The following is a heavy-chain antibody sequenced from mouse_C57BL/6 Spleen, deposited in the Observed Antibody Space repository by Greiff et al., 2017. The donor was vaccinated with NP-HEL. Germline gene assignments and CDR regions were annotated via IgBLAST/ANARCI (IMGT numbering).Heavy chain of an antibody. J-gene: IGHJ3*01. CDR2: ISSGSSTI. CDR3: ARPYYGSSPWFAY. D-gene: IGHD1-1*01. CDR1: GFTFSDYG. Sequence: EVKLMESGGGLVKPGGSLKLSCAASGFTFSDYGMHWVRQAPEKGLEWVAYISSGSSTIYYADTVKGRFTISRDNAKNTLFLQMTSLRSEDTAMYYCARPYYGSSPWFAYWGQGTLVTVSA. V-gene: IGHV5-17*01.